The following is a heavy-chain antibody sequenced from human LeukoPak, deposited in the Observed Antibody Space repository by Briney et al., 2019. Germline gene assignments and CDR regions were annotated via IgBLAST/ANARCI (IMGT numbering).Heavy chain of an antibody. D-gene: IGHD6-19*01. CDR1: GFTVSSNY. CDR2: IYSGGST. J-gene: IGHJ4*02. CDR3: ASLYSSGWTRGDY. V-gene: IGHV3-53*01. Sequence: PWGSLRLSCAASGFTVSSNYMSWVRQAPGKGLEWVSVIYSGGSTYYADSVKGRFTISRDNSKNTLYLQMNSLRAEDTAVYYCASLYSSGWTRGDYWGQGTLVTVSS.